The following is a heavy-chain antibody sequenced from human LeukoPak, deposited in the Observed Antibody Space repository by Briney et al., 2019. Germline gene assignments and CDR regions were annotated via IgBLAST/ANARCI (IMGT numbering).Heavy chain of an antibody. D-gene: IGHD2-15*01. Sequence: PSETLSLTCTVSGGSINNYYWSWIRQPAGKGLEWIGRIYTRGSTNYNPSLKSRATMSVDTSKNQFSLKLSSVTAADTAVYFCARGGGVGCSGGSCFLDYWGPGTLVTVSS. CDR2: IYTRGST. J-gene: IGHJ4*02. CDR3: ARGGGVGCSGGSCFLDY. CDR1: GGSINNYY. V-gene: IGHV4-4*07.